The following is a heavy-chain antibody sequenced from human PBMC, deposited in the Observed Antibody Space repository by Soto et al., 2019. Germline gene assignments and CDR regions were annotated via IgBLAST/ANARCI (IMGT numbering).Heavy chain of an antibody. CDR2: IKQDGSEK. D-gene: IGHD6-13*01. CDR1: GFTFSSYW. J-gene: IGHJ3*02. Sequence: EVQLVESGGGLVQPGGSLRLSCAASGFTFSSYWMSWVRQAPGKGLEWVANIKQDGSEKYYVDSVKGRFTISRDNAKNSLYLQMNSMRAEDTAVYYCARELHSSSWYRSEENDAFDIWGQGTMVTVSS. CDR3: ARELHSSSWYRSEENDAFDI. V-gene: IGHV3-7*01.